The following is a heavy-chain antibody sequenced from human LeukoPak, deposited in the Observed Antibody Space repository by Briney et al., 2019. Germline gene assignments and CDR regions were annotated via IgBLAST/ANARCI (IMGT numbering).Heavy chain of an antibody. CDR1: GGSISSGGYY. CDR2: IYYSGST. Sequence: SETLSLTCTVSGGSISSGGYYWSWIRQHPGKGLEWIGYIYYSGSTYYNPSLKSRVTISVDTSKNQFSLKLSSVTAADTAVYYCARFTYCDSSASRDYWGQGTLVTVSS. D-gene: IGHD3-22*01. J-gene: IGHJ4*02. CDR3: ARFTYCDSSASRDY. V-gene: IGHV4-31*03.